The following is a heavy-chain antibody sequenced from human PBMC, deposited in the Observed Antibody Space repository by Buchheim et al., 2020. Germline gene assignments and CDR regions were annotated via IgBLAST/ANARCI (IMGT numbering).Heavy chain of an antibody. CDR1: GFTFSSYW. J-gene: IGHJ4*02. V-gene: IGHV3-74*01. D-gene: IGHD3-3*01. CDR2: INSVGSET. CDR3: ARDSFWSGDQ. Sequence: EVQLVESGGGLVQPGGSLRLSCAASGFTFSSYWMSWVRQAPGKGLEWVSRINSVGSETCYVNSVKGRFTISRDNAKTTLYLQMNSLRAEDTAVYYYARDSFWSGDQWGQGTL.